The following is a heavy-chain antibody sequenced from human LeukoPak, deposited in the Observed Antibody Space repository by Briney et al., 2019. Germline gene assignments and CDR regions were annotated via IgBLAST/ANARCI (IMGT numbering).Heavy chain of an antibody. V-gene: IGHV1-2*02. CDR1: GYTFTGYY. Sequence: ASVKLSCKTSGYTFTGYYLQWARQAPGQGLEWMGWINPNSGVTNYAQNFQGRVTMTRDTSISTAYMELRSLTSDDTAVYYCARVYDLSILGILGYWGQGTLVTVSS. CDR2: INPNSGVT. D-gene: IGHD3/OR15-3a*01. CDR3: ARVYDLSILGILGY. J-gene: IGHJ4*02.